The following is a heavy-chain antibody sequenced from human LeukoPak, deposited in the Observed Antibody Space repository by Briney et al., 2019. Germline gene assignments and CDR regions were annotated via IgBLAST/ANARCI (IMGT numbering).Heavy chain of an antibody. CDR2: IIPIFGTA. Sequence: SVKVSCKASGGTFSSYAITWVRQAPGQGLEWMGRIIPIFGTANYAQNFQGRVTMTTDESTSTAYMELSSLRSEDMAVYYCARAHDVYCSGGSCYSLDYWGQGTLVTVSS. V-gene: IGHV1-69*05. CDR1: GGTFSSYA. CDR3: ARAHDVYCSGGSCYSLDY. D-gene: IGHD2-15*01. J-gene: IGHJ4*02.